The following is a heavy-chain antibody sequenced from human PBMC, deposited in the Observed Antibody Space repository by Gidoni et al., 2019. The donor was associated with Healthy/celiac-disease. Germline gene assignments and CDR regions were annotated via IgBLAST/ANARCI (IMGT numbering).Heavy chain of an antibody. CDR3: ARDNDSSGYGHFQH. Sequence: QVQLVESGGGVAQPGRSLRLSCAASGFPFSSYAMHWVRQAPGKGLEWVAVISYDGSNKYYADSVKGRFTISRDNSKNTLYLQMNSLRAEDTAVYYCARDNDSSGYGHFQHWGQGTLVTVSS. J-gene: IGHJ1*01. CDR1: GFPFSSYA. V-gene: IGHV3-30-3*01. D-gene: IGHD3-22*01. CDR2: ISYDGSNK.